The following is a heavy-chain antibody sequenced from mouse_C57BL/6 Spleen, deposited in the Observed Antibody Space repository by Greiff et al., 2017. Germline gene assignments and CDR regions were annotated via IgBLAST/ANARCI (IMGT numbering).Heavy chain of an antibody. CDR1: GYTFTDYY. J-gene: IGHJ1*03. CDR3: ARGPTVVATHWYFDG. CDR2: INPNNGGT. D-gene: IGHD1-1*01. Sequence: EVQLQQSGPELVKPGASVKISCKASGYTFTDYYMNWVKQSHGKSLEWIGDINPNNGGTSYNQKFKGKATLTVDKSSSTAYMELRSLASEDSAVYYCARGPTVVATHWYFDGWGTGTTVTVSS. V-gene: IGHV1-26*01.